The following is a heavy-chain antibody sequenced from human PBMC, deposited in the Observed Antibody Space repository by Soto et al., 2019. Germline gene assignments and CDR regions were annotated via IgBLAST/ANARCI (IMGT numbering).Heavy chain of an antibody. J-gene: IGHJ6*02. CDR2: ISGSGGGT. CDR1: GFTLNNYA. V-gene: IGHV3-23*01. Sequence: GGSRSLSCGASGFTLNNYAMSWVRQAPGEGLEWVSAISGSGGGTYYADTVKGRFTISRDNSKNTLFLQMSSLRAEYTAVYYFAKGQGRVYIGNARSQYHSCMLVSGQATAGTVS. CDR3: AKGQGRVYIGNARSQYHSCMLV. D-gene: IGHD1-20*01.